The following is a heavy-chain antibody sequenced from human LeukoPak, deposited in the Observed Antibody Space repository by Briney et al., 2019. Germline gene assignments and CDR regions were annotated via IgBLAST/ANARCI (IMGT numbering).Heavy chain of an antibody. CDR3: AKDPYRGGYSYGYDY. V-gene: IGHV3-23*01. CDR2: ISGSGGST. CDR1: GFTFSSYA. J-gene: IGHJ4*02. D-gene: IGHD5-18*01. Sequence: PGGSLRLSCAASGFTFSSYAMSWVRQAPGKGLEWVSAISGSGGSTYYADSVKGRFTISRDNSKNTLYLQMNSLRAEDTAVYYCAKDPYRGGYSYGYDYWGQGTLVTVSS.